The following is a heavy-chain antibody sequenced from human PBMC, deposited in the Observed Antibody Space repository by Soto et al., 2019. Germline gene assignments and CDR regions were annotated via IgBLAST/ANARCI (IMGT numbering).Heavy chain of an antibody. J-gene: IGHJ3*02. CDR2: INHSGST. Sequence: SETLSLTCAVYGGSFSGYYWSWIRQPPGKGLEWIGEINHSGSTNYNPSLKSRVTISVDTSKNQFSLKLSSVTAADTAVYYCAGTSPEGFREPPDPFDIWRQGTMVTVSS. D-gene: IGHD3-10*01. CDR1: GGSFSGYY. CDR3: AGTSPEGFREPPDPFDI. V-gene: IGHV4-34*01.